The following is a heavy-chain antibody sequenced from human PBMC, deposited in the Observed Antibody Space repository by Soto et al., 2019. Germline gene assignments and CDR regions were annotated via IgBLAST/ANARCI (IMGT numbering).Heavy chain of an antibody. CDR3: ASVIGGESEYYFDY. CDR2: IYYSGRT. D-gene: IGHD7-27*01. V-gene: IGHV4-31*03. CDR1: GVSISTGGYY. J-gene: IGHJ4*02. Sequence: ASETLSLTCTVSGVSISTGGYYWSWIRQHPGKGLEWIGNIYYSGRTYYNPSLKSRVILSVDTSKNHFSLNLRSLTAADSAMYYCASVIGGESEYYFDYWGQGALVTVSS.